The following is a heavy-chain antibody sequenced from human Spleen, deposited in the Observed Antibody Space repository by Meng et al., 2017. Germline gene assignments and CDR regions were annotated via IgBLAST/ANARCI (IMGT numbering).Heavy chain of an antibody. CDR1: GFTFSNAW. J-gene: IGHJ5*01. D-gene: IGHD3-22*01. CDR2: IKSKTDGGTT. V-gene: IGHV3-15*01. CDR3: SSGFPPDS. Sequence: VRLVESGGGLVKPGGSLSLSCAASGFTFSNAWMSWVRQAPGKGLEWVARIKSKTDGGTTDYAAPVKGRFTISRDDSKNTLYLQLNSLKTEDTAVYYCSSGFPPDSWGQGTLVTVSS.